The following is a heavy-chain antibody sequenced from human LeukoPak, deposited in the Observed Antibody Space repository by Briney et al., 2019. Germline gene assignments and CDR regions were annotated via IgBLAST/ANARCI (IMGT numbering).Heavy chain of an antibody. V-gene: IGHV1-2*04. CDR2: INPNSGGT. CDR3: ARVKNSAWSFFDC. Sequence: ASVKVSCKASGYTFTDYYMHWVRQAPGQGLEWMGRINPNSGGTNYAQKFQAWVTMTRDTSISTAYMELSSLKSDDTAVYYCARVKNSAWSFFDCWGQGTLVTVSS. CDR1: GYTFTDYY. D-gene: IGHD6-19*01. J-gene: IGHJ4*02.